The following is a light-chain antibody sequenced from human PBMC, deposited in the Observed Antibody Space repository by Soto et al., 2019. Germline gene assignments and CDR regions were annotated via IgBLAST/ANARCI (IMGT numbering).Light chain of an antibody. CDR2: GAS. Sequence: IVLPQSPGTLSLSPGERVTLSCRASQSVRNNYLAWYQQRPGQAPRLLIYGASSRATGIPDRFGGSGSGTDFTLTISRLEPEDFAVYYCQQYGSSPRTFGQGTKVDIK. CDR3: QQYGSSPRT. CDR1: QSVRNNY. J-gene: IGKJ1*01. V-gene: IGKV3-20*01.